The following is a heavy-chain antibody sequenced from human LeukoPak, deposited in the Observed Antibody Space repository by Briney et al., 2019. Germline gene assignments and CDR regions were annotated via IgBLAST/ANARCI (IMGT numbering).Heavy chain of an antibody. D-gene: IGHD6-19*01. CDR3: ARHSSGCGDY. CDR2: IYPGDSDT. CDR1: GYSFTSYW. J-gene: IGHJ4*02. Sequence: GESLKISCKGSGYSFTSYWLGWVRQMSGKGLEWMVIIYPGDSDTRYSRFFQGQVTISADKSISTGDLHWSSLKASDTAMYYYARHSSGCGDYWGQGTLVTVSS. V-gene: IGHV5-51*01.